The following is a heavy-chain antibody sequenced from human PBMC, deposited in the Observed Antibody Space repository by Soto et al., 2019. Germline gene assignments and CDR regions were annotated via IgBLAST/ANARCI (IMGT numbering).Heavy chain of an antibody. CDR1: GFSFSTYW. V-gene: IGHV3-7*03. CDR3: AKGGHIDF. D-gene: IGHD3-16*01. CDR2: IKADGSET. Sequence: PGGSLRLSCAASGFSFSTYWMSWVRQVPGTGLEWVANIKADGSETYYVDSVRGRFTMSRDNAKTSLYLQMNSLRAEDTAVYYCAKGGHIDFCGQGTLVTVSS. J-gene: IGHJ4*02.